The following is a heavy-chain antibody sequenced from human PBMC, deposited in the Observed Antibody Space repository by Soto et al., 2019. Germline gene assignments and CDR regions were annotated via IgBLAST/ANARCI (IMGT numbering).Heavy chain of an antibody. CDR1: GFTFSTFG. D-gene: IGHD4-17*01. CDR3: AKDLQAYGDYDYYCYGLDV. J-gene: IGHJ6*02. Sequence: QLVESGGGVVPPGASLRLSCAASGFTFSTFGMHWVRQTPGKGLEWVAVISYDGNNKVYADSVKGRFTISRDNFQNTVDLVMNNLKVDDTAFYYCAKDLQAYGDYDYYCYGLDVWGQGATVSVSS. V-gene: IGHV3-30*18. CDR2: ISYDGNNK.